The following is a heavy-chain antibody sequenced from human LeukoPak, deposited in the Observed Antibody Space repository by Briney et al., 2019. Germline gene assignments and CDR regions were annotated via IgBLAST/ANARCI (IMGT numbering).Heavy chain of an antibody. D-gene: IGHD2-2*01. Sequence: GGSLRLSCAVSGFTFSVYGMNWVRQAPGKGLEWLSHISSGGTTIYYADPVKGRFTVSRDNVENSLFLQMNSLRVDDTAVYYCVRDFEVPAAAPDYYYFYYMDVWGTGTAVTVSS. V-gene: IGHV3-48*04. J-gene: IGHJ6*03. CDR2: ISSGGTTI. CDR1: GFTFSVYG. CDR3: VRDFEVPAAAPDYYYFYYMDV.